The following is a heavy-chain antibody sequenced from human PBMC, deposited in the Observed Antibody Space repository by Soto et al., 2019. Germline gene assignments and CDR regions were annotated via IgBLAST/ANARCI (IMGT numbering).Heavy chain of an antibody. J-gene: IGHJ4*02. CDR2: ISGSGGST. D-gene: IGHD3-3*01. CDR1: GFTFSSYA. Sequence: GGSLRLSCAASGFTFSSYAMSWVRQAPGKGLEWVSAISGSGGSTYYADSVKGRFTISRDNSKNTLYLQMNSLRAEDAAVYYWAKDELLCLEWLFGYWGQGTLVTVSS. CDR3: AKDELLCLEWLFGY. V-gene: IGHV3-23*01.